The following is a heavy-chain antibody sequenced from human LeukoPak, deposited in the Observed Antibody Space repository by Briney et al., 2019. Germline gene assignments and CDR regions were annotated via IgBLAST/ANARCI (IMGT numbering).Heavy chain of an antibody. CDR2: VSGSATNT. Sequence: PGGSLRLSCAASGFTFSNFAMSWVRQAPGKGLEWVSTVSGSATNTYYADSGKGRFIVSRDNSRNTLDLQMNSLRADDTAVYYCAKGFQTYGELSFDGWGQGTLVTVSS. J-gene: IGHJ4*02. CDR1: GFTFSNFA. D-gene: IGHD4-17*01. V-gene: IGHV3-23*01. CDR3: AKGFQTYGELSFDG.